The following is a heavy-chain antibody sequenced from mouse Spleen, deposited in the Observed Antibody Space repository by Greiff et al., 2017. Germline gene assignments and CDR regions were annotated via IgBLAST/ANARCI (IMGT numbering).Heavy chain of an antibody. D-gene: IGHD2-4*01. J-gene: IGHJ4*01. CDR1: GYSITSGYY. Sequence: EVKLMESGPGLVKPSQSLSLTCSVTGYSITSGYYWNWIRQFPGNKLEWMGYISYDGSNNYNPSLKNRISITRDTSKNQFFLKLNSVTTEDTATYYCAREGGYDYDIMDYWGQGTSVTVSS. CDR2: ISYDGSN. CDR3: AREGGYDYDIMDY. V-gene: IGHV3-6*01.